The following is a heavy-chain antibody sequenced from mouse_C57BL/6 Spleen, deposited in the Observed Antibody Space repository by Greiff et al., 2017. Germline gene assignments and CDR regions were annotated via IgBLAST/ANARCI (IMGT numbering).Heavy chain of an antibody. J-gene: IGHJ3*01. CDR1: GYTFTSYW. CDR2: IYPADSST. V-gene: IGHV1-55*01. CDR3: ARWHPVEEWFAY. Sequence: VQLQQPGSELVMPGASVKLSCKASGYTFTSYWMPWVKQRPGQGLEWIGDIYPADSSTNYNEKFKSKATLTVDTSSSTAYMQLSSLTSEDSAVYYCARWHPVEEWFAYWGQGTLVTVSA.